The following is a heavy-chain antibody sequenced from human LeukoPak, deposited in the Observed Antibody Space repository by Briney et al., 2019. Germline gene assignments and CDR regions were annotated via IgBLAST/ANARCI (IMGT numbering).Heavy chain of an antibody. Sequence: ASVKVSCKASGYTFTGYYMHWVRQAPGQGLEWMGWINPNSGNTGYAQKFQGRVTITRNTSISTAYMELSSLRSEDTAVYYCARALPNYYDSSQPGGHFDYWGQGTLVTVSS. CDR1: GYTFTGYY. V-gene: IGHV1-8*03. D-gene: IGHD3-22*01. CDR2: INPNSGNT. CDR3: ARALPNYYDSSQPGGHFDY. J-gene: IGHJ4*02.